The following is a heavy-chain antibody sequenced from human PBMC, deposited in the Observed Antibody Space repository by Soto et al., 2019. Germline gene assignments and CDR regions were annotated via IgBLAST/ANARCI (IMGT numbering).Heavy chain of an antibody. J-gene: IGHJ4*01. CDR3: SRGTSIPASGDY. CDR2: VSAYNGER. V-gene: IGHV1-18*01. CDR1: GYTFTNYG. Sequence: QVQLVQSGAEVKKPGASVKVSCKASGYTFTNYGINWVRQAPGQGLEWLGWVSAYNGERRYAQRVQARVIMTTDTSRTTPYMELRSLRSDDTPVYYCSRGTSIPASGDYWGQGTLVTVSS. D-gene: IGHD6-6*01.